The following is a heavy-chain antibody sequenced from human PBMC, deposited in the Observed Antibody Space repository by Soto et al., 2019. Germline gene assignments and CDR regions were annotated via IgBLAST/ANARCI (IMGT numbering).Heavy chain of an antibody. CDR1: GFTFSGSA. Sequence: RLSCAASGFTFSGSAMHWVRQASGKGLEWVGRIRSKANSYATAYAASVKGRFTISRDDSKNTAYLQMNSLKTEDTAVYYCTRSITMVRSETDYGMDVWGQGTTVTVSS. V-gene: IGHV3-73*01. D-gene: IGHD3-10*01. CDR2: IRSKANSYAT. J-gene: IGHJ6*02. CDR3: TRSITMVRSETDYGMDV.